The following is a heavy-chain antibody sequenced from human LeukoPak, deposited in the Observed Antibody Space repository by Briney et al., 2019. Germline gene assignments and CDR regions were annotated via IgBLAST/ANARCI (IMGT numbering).Heavy chain of an antibody. CDR2: IRGKTDNYAT. J-gene: IGHJ4*02. CDR3: TRHVPYGDFASDY. D-gene: IGHD4-17*01. V-gene: IGHV3-73*01. CDR1: GFTFSGSA. Sequence: SGGSLRLSCAASGFTFSGSAVHWVHQASGKGLEWVGRIRGKTDNYATVYAASVTGRFTISRDDSKNTAYLQMNSLKTEDTAVYYCTRHVPYGDFASDYWGQGTLVTVSS.